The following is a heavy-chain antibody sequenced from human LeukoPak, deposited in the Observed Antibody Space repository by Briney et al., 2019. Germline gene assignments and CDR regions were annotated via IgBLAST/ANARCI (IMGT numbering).Heavy chain of an antibody. D-gene: IGHD3-10*01. J-gene: IGHJ5*02. CDR1: GGSISSYY. CDR2: IYGSGST. V-gene: IGHV4-4*07. Sequence: TSETLSLTCTVSGGSISSYYWSWIRQPAGKGLEWIGRIYGSGSTDYNPSLKSRVTMSIDTSKNQFSLNLISVAAADTAVYYCARDSGTTGEVKFDPWGQGTLVTVSS. CDR3: ARDSGTTGEVKFDP.